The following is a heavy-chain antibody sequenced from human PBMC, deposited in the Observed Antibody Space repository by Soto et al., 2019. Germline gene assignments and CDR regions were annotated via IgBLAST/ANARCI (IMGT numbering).Heavy chain of an antibody. V-gene: IGHV3-15*06. Sequence: EVQLVESGGDLVKPGGSFRLPCAAPDSPSTYPWRNGVPRPPGKGWGGVGRIKSKTDGGTTNYAAAVKGRFTISRDDSKKTLFLQMNSLKTEDTAVYYCTTRSFKLELPRFDYWGQGTLVTVSS. D-gene: IGHD1-7*01. CDR1: DSPSTYPW. CDR2: IKSKTDGGTT. J-gene: IGHJ4*02. CDR3: TTRSFKLELPRFDY.